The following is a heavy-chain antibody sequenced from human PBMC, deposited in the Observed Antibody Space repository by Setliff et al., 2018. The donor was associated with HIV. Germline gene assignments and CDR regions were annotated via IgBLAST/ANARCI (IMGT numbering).Heavy chain of an antibody. D-gene: IGHD3-10*01. CDR3: ARGGYHGFGSYGDY. CDR1: GYTFTRYF. V-gene: IGHV1-46*01. CDR2: INPSGGST. Sequence: ASVKVSCKASGYTFTRYFMHCVRQAPGQGLEWLGMINPSGGSTWYAQKFQGRVTMAGDTSTSTVYMELSSLKSDDTAVYYCARGGYHGFGSYGDYWGQGTLVTISS. J-gene: IGHJ4*02.